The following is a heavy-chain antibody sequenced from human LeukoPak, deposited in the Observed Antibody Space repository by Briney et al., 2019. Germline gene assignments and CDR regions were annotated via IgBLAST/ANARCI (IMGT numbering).Heavy chain of an antibody. J-gene: IGHJ4*02. CDR1: GFSFSDYY. CDR2: IRSNSSYI. D-gene: IGHD3-10*01. Sequence: PGGSLRLSCAASGFSFSDYYMSWVRQAPGKGLEWVSSIRSNSSYIYYADSVKGRFTISRDNAKNSLYLQMNSLRAEETAVYYCAREVFITMVRGSISFDYGGEGTLVTLP. V-gene: IGHV3-21*01. CDR3: AREVFITMVRGSISFDY.